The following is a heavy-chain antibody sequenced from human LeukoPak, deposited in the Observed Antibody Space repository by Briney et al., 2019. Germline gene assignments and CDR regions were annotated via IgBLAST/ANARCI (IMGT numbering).Heavy chain of an antibody. CDR1: GASTGSFY. CDR2: IFVGGNT. V-gene: IGHV4-4*07. Sequence: PSETLSLTCTVSGASTGSFYWNWIRQPAGKRLEWIGRIFVGGNTKYNPSLPSRVTMSLDTSKDQFSLTLNSVTAADTAVYYFAGDLCTWVRYFDIWGRGTLVTVSS. CDR3: AGDLCTWVRYFDI. J-gene: IGHJ2*01. D-gene: IGHD2/OR15-2a*01.